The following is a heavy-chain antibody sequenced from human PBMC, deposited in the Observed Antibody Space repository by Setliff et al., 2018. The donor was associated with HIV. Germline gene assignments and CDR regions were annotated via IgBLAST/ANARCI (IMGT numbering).Heavy chain of an antibody. J-gene: IGHJ4*02. Sequence: GESLKISCAASGFSLSTYNMNWVRQAPGKGLEWVSSVSSSGTNIYYADSVRGRFTMSRDNAKNSLYLQMNSLRVEDTAVYYCARGGIKVTGGNVFWGQGMQVTVSS. CDR1: GFSLSTYN. CDR2: VSSSGTNI. V-gene: IGHV3-21*01. D-gene: IGHD6-19*01. CDR3: ARGGIKVTGGNVF.